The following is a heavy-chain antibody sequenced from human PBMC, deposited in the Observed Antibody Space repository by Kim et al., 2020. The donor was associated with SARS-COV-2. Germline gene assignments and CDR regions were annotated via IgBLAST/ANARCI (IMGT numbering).Heavy chain of an antibody. V-gene: IGHV3-23*01. D-gene: IGHD3-22*01. CDR2: ISGSGGST. CDR1: GFTFSSYA. J-gene: IGHJ4*02. Sequence: GGSLRLSCAASGFTFSSYAMSWVRQAPGKGLEWVSAISGSGGSTYYADSVKGRFTISRDNSKNTLYLQMNSLRAEDTAVYYCAKGSINYYDSSGYPDYWGQGTLVTVSS. CDR3: AKGSINYYDSSGYPDY.